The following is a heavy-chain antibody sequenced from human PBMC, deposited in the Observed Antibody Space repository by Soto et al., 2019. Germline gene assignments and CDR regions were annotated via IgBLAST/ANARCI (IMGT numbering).Heavy chain of an antibody. Sequence: GGSLRLSCGASGFTFSSYAMSWVRQAPGKGLEWVSAISGSGGSTYYADSVKGRFTISRDNSKNTLYLQMNSLRAEDTAVYYCAKPFYDSSGRDAFDIWGQGTMVTVSS. CDR1: GFTFSSYA. CDR3: AKPFYDSSGRDAFDI. CDR2: ISGSGGST. V-gene: IGHV3-23*01. D-gene: IGHD3-22*01. J-gene: IGHJ3*02.